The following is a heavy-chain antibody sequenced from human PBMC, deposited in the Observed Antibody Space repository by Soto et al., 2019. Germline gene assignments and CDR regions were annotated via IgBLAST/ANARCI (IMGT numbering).Heavy chain of an antibody. CDR1: GFTFSDHS. CDR2: SRNKANSYTT. J-gene: IGHJ4*02. D-gene: IGHD3-10*01. Sequence: EVQLVESGGGLVQPGGSLRLSCAVSGFTFSDHSRDWVRQAPGKGLEWVGRSRNKANSYTTEYAASVKGRFIISRDDSKNSLYLQMNSLQTEDTAVYYCARGDTKKTDYGSDFDSWGQGTLVTVSS. V-gene: IGHV3-72*01. CDR3: ARGDTKKTDYGSDFDS.